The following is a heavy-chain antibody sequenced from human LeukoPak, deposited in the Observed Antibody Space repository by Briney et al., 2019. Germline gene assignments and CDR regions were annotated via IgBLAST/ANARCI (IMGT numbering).Heavy chain of an antibody. D-gene: IGHD2-15*01. Sequence: PGGSLRLSCAASGFTFSSFGMHWVRQAPGKGLEWVTFIRSDGNQKDYVDSVKDRFTISRDNSKNTLYLQMSSLRAEDTAVYYCAKEVGYCSGGACAEHFDHWGQGTLVTVSS. CDR2: IRSDGNQK. J-gene: IGHJ4*02. V-gene: IGHV3-30*02. CDR1: GFTFSSFG. CDR3: AKEVGYCSGGACAEHFDH.